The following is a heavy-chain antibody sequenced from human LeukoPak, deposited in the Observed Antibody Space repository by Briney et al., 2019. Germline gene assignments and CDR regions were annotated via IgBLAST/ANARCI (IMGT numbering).Heavy chain of an antibody. V-gene: IGHV5-51*01. D-gene: IGHD6-19*01. J-gene: IGHJ2*01. CDR3: VRHRSVSSGKWYLDL. CDR1: GYTFTNYW. Sequence: GESLKISCTSSGYTFTNYWIGWVRQMPGKGLEWMGIIYPDDSDSRYSPSFQGQVTVSVDKFINTAYLQLSSLKASDTAMYYCVRHRSVSSGKWYLDLWGRGTLVTVSS. CDR2: IYPDDSDS.